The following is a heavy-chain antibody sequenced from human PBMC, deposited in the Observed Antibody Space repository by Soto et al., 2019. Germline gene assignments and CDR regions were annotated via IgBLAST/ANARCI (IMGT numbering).Heavy chain of an antibody. CDR3: ARDLELSYYYDSSGYYNDY. D-gene: IGHD3-22*01. CDR1: GYSISSGYY. CDR2: IYHSGST. Sequence: SDTLSLTCAVSGYSISSGYYWGWIRQPPGKGLEWIGSIYHSGSTYYNPSLKSRVTISVDTSKNQFSLKLSSVTAADTAVYYCARDLELSYYYDSSGYYNDYWGQGTLVTVSS. J-gene: IGHJ4*02. V-gene: IGHV4-38-2*02.